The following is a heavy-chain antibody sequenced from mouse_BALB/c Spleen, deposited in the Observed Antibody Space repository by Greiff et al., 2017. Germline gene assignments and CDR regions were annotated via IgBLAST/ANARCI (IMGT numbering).Heavy chain of an antibody. J-gene: IGHJ2*01. V-gene: IGHV5-17*02. CDR2: ISSGSSTI. D-gene: IGHD2-14*01. CDR1: GFTFSSFG. Sequence: DVMLVESGGGLVQPGGSRKLSCAASGFTFSSFGMHWVRQAPEKGLEWVAYISSGSSTIYYADTVKGRFTISRDNPNNTLFLQMTSLRSEDTAMYYCARDYRYYFDYWGQGTTLTVSS. CDR3: ARDYRYYFDY.